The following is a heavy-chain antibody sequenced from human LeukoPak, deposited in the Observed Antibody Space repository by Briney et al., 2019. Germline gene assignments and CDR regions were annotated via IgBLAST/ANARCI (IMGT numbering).Heavy chain of an antibody. J-gene: IGHJ4*02. CDR3: ARDFSGSGSYYNGDY. V-gene: IGHV3-21*04. D-gene: IGHD3-10*01. Sequence: GGSLRLSCAASGFTFSSYSMNWVRQAPGKGLEWVSSISSSSSYIYYADSVKGRFTISRDNAKNSLYLQMNSLRAEDTAVYYCARDFSGSGSYYNGDYWGLGTLVTVSS. CDR1: GFTFSSYS. CDR2: ISSSSSYI.